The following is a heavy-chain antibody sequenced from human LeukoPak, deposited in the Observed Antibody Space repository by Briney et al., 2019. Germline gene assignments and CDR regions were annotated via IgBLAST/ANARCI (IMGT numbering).Heavy chain of an antibody. CDR1: GGSISSTSYY. CDR2: IYYSGST. V-gene: IGHV4-39*07. D-gene: IGHD2-2*03. Sequence: SETLSLTCVVSGGSISSTSYYWGWIRQPPGKGLEWIGSIYYSGSTYYSPSLKSRVTISVDMSKNQFSLKLSSVTAADTAVYYCARLLRVGYCSTTTCNWFDPWGQGTLVTVSS. CDR3: ARLLRVGYCSTTTCNWFDP. J-gene: IGHJ5*02.